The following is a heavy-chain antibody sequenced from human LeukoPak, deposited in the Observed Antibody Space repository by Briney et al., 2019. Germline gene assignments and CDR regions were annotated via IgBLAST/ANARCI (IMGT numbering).Heavy chain of an antibody. Sequence: GGSLRLSCAASGFTFSGYVMTWVRQAPGKGLECVSSITFSSSHIYYADSVKGRFTISRDNAKNSLYLQMNSLRAEDTAVYYCATLSAVADDYWGQETLVTVSS. J-gene: IGHJ4*02. V-gene: IGHV3-21*01. CDR3: ATLSAVADDY. CDR2: ITFSSSHI. CDR1: GFTFSGYV. D-gene: IGHD6-19*01.